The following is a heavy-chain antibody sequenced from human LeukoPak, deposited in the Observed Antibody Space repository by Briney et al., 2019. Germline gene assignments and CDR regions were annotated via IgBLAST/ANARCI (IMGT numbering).Heavy chain of an antibody. CDR1: GGSISSSSYY. J-gene: IGHJ4*02. CDR3: ARGGRRELLEVSY. V-gene: IGHV4-39*01. D-gene: IGHD1-26*01. CDR2: IYYSGST. Sequence: SESLSLTCTVSGGSISSSSYYWGWIRQPPGKGLEWIGSIYYSGSTYYNPSLKSRVTISVDTSKNQFSLKLSSVTAADTAVYYCARGGRRELLEVSYWGQGTLVTVSS.